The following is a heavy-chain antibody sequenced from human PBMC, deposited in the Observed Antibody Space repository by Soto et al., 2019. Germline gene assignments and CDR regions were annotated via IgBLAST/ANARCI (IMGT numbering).Heavy chain of an antibody. CDR1: GGSISSSNW. D-gene: IGHD3-3*01. Sequence: SETLSLTCAVSGGSISSSNWWSWVRQPPGKGLEWIGEIYHSGSTNYNPSLKSRVTISVDKSKNQFSLKLSSVTAADTAVYYCARAGVLEWLLSHNWFDPWGQGTLVTVSS. CDR2: IYHSGST. CDR3: ARAGVLEWLLSHNWFDP. V-gene: IGHV4-4*02. J-gene: IGHJ5*02.